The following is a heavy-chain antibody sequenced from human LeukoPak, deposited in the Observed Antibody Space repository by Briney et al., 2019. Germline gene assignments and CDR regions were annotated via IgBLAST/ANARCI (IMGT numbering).Heavy chain of an antibody. J-gene: IGHJ3*01. CDR2: IKQDGSEK. V-gene: IGHV3-7*01. D-gene: IGHD6-19*01. CDR3: ARVAGTMGGAFDF. CDR1: GFTVSSNS. Sequence: GGSLRLSCTVSGFTVSSNSMSWVRQAPGKGLEWVANIKQDGSEKDYVDSVRGRFTISRDNAKNSLYLQMNSLRAEDTAVYYCARVAGTMGGAFDFWGQGTMVTVSS.